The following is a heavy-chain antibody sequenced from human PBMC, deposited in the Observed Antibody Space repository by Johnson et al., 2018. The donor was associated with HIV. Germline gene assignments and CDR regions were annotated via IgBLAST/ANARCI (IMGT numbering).Heavy chain of an antibody. CDR2: INWNGGNT. V-gene: IGHV3-20*04. D-gene: IGHD5-12*01. CDR1: GFTFDDYG. CDR3: ARSHRYGNMVATIRPFDI. Sequence: VQLVESGGGVVRPGGSLRLSCAASGFTFDDYGMSWVRQAPGKGLEWVSGINWNGGNTGYADSVKCLFPISRDNAKNSLNLQMNSLRAEDTALYYCARSHRYGNMVATIRPFDIWGQGTMVTVSS. J-gene: IGHJ3*02.